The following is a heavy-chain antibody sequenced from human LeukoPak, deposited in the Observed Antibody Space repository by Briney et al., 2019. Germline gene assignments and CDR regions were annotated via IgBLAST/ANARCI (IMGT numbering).Heavy chain of an antibody. D-gene: IGHD3-10*01. V-gene: IGHV4-4*02. Sequence: PSETLSLTCAVSGGSISSSNWWSWVRQPPGKGLEWIGEIYHSGSTNYNPSLKSRVTTSVDKSKNQFSLKLSSVTAADTAVYYCARGRYYGSGNWFDPWGQGTLVTVSS. CDR2: IYHSGST. J-gene: IGHJ5*02. CDR3: ARGRYYGSGNWFDP. CDR1: GGSISSSNW.